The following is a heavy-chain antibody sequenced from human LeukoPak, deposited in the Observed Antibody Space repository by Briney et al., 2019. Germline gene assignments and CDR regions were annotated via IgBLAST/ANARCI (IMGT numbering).Heavy chain of an antibody. CDR2: IHYSGST. Sequence: ETLSLTCTVSGGSISSYYWSWIRQPPGKGLEWIGYIHYSGSTNYNPSLKSRVTISIDTSKDQFSLKLNSVTAADTAVYYCARLVGATKNFDYWGQGTLVTVSS. CDR1: GGSISSYY. CDR3: ARLVGATKNFDY. J-gene: IGHJ4*02. D-gene: IGHD1-26*01. V-gene: IGHV4-59*01.